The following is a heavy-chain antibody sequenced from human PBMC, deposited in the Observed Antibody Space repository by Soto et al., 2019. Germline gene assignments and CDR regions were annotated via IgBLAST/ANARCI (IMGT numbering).Heavy chain of an antibody. CDR3: VTLLRWESPGGEY. V-gene: IGHV3-15*01. CDR2: IKSKTDGGAT. D-gene: IGHD1-26*01. J-gene: IGHJ4*02. Sequence: PGGSLRLSCAASGFAFSNTWIHWVRQAPGKGLEWVGRIKSKTDGGATDFAAPVKGRFSISRDDSKNTLSLQMDSLKTEDTALYCCVTLLRWESPGGEYWGQGTQVTVSS. CDR1: GFAFSNTW.